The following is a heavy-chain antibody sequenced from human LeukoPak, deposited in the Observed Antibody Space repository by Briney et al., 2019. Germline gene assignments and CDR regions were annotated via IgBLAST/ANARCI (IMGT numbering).Heavy chain of an antibody. V-gene: IGHV3-23*01. CDR1: GFTFSSYA. D-gene: IGHD6-13*01. CDR3: AKQIAAAGTPFDY. J-gene: IGHJ4*02. CDR2: ISGSGGST. Sequence: GGSLRLSCAASGFTFSSYAMSWVRQAPGKGLEWVSAISGSGGSTYYADSVKGRFTISRDNSKNTLYLQMNSLRAEDMAVYYCAKQIAAAGTPFDYWGQGTLVTVSS.